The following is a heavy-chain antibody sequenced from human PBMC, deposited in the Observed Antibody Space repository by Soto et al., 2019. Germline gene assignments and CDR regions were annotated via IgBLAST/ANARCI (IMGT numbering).Heavy chain of an antibody. D-gene: IGHD4-17*01. Sequence: QLQLQESGSGLVKPSQTLSLTCAVSGGSISSGGYSWSWIRQPPGKGLEWIGYIYHSGSTYYNPSLQSRVTISVDRSKNQFSLKLSSVTAADTAVYYCARGGDDYYYYYGMDVWGQGTTVTVSS. CDR3: ARGGDDYYYYYGMDV. CDR1: GGSISSGGYS. CDR2: IYHSGST. J-gene: IGHJ6*02. V-gene: IGHV4-30-2*01.